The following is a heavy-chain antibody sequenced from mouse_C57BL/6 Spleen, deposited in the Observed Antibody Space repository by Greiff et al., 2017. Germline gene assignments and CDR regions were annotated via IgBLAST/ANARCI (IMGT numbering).Heavy chain of an antibody. D-gene: IGHD1-1*01. V-gene: IGHV1-64*01. Sequence: QVQLQQPGAELVKPGASVKLSCKASGYTFTSYWMHWVKQRPGQGLEWIGMIHPNSGSTNYNEKFTSKATLTVDKSSSTAYMQLSSLTSEDSAVYYCARTTVVAFYYFDYWGQGTTLTVSS. CDR2: IHPNSGST. CDR3: ARTTVVAFYYFDY. CDR1: GYTFTSYW. J-gene: IGHJ2*01.